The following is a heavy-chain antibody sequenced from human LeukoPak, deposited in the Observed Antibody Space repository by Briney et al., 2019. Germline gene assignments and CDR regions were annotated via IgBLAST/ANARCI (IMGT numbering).Heavy chain of an antibody. D-gene: IGHD6-19*01. CDR1: GGSISSYY. CDR3: ARQAVAGYDAFDI. J-gene: IGHJ3*02. V-gene: IGHV4-59*08. CDR2: TYYSGST. Sequence: SETLSLTCTVYGGSISSYYWSWIRHPPGKGLEGIGYTYYSGSTNYNPSLKSRVTISVDTSENQFSLKLSSVTAADTAAYYCARQAVAGYDAFDIWGQGTMVTVSS.